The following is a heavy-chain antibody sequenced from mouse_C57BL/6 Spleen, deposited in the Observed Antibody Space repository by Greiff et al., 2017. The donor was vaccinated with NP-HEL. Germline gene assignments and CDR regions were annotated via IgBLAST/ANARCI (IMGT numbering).Heavy chain of an antibody. Sequence: VQGVESGAELVRPGTSVKVSCKASGYAFTNYLIEWVKQRPGQGLEWIGVINPGSGGTNYNEKFKGKATLTADKSSSTAYMQLSSLTSEDSAVYFCARGGYYDYEGFDYWGQGTTLTVSS. CDR2: INPGSGGT. D-gene: IGHD2-4*01. CDR3: ARGGYYDYEGFDY. J-gene: IGHJ2*01. CDR1: GYAFTNYL. V-gene: IGHV1-54*01.